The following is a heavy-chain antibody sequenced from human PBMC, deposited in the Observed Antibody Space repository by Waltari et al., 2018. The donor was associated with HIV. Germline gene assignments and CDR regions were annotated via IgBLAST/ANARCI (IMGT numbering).Heavy chain of an antibody. CDR3: ARFSDYVADS. CDR1: GFSLSTTGVG. V-gene: IGHV2-5*02. Sequence: QITLKESGPTVVKPAQTLTLTCTFSGFSLSTTGVGVGWIRQPPGKAPEWLALTYGGDDKRYSPPLKSRLSITKDTSTNRVFLTMTSMDPVDTGIYFCARFSDYVADSWGQGTLVTVSS. J-gene: IGHJ4*02. CDR2: TYGGDDK. D-gene: IGHD4-17*01.